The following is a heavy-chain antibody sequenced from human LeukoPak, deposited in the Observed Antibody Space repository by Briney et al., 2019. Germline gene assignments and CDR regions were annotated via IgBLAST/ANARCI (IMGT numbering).Heavy chain of an antibody. J-gene: IGHJ5*02. V-gene: IGHV1-2*02. CDR3: ARDGAVTGSYNWFDP. CDR2: INGNTGDT. CDR1: GYTFTDYY. D-gene: IGHD6-19*01. Sequence: ASVKVSCKASGYTFTDYYIHWVRQAPGQGLEWMGWINGNTGDTRYAEKFQGRVTMTRDTSINTAYMEVRSLTSDDSAVYHCARDGAVTGSYNWFDPWGQGTLVTVSS.